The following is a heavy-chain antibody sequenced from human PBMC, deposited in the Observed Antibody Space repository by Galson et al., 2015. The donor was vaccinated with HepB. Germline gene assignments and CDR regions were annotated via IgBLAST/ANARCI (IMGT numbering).Heavy chain of an antibody. CDR2: IKSKTDGGTT. J-gene: IGHJ4*02. D-gene: IGHD3-3*01. CDR1: GFTFSNAW. CDR3: TTDRYYDFWPFDY. Sequence: SLRLSCAASGFTFSNAWMSWVRQAPGKGLEWVGRIKSKTDGGTTDYAAPVKGRFTISRDDSKNTLYLQMNSLKTEDTAVYYCTTDRYYDFWPFDYWGQGTLVTVSS. V-gene: IGHV3-15*01.